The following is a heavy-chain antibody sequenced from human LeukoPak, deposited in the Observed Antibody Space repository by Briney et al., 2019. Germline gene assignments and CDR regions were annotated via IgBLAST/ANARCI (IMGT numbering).Heavy chain of an antibody. Sequence: GASVTVSCKTSGYPFTTWEINWVRQAAGQGIEWMGWMHPNSGNTAYAQKFQGRVTMTRDTSISTAYMELSGLRSDDTAVYFCARGPRNDPWGQGTLVTVSS. V-gene: IGHV1-8*01. CDR1: GYPFTTWE. CDR3: ARGPRNDP. CDR2: MHPNSGNT. D-gene: IGHD1-14*01. J-gene: IGHJ5*02.